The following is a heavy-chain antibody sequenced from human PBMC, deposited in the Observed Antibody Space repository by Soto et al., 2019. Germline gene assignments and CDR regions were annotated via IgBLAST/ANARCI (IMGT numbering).Heavy chain of an antibody. V-gene: IGHV3-30-3*01. D-gene: IGHD3-10*01. CDR3: ATENLINSYFDY. CDR1: GFTFSSYA. CDR2: ISYDGSNR. Sequence: QVQLVESGGGVVQPGRSPRLSCAASGFTFSSYALHWVRQAPGKGLEWVAVISYDGSNRYYADSVKGRFTISRDKSKNQLYRQMNSLRAEDTAVYYCATENLINSYFDYWGQGTLVTVSS. J-gene: IGHJ4*02.